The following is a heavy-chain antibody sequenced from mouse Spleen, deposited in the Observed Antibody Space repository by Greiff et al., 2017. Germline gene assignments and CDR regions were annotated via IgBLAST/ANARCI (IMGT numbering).Heavy chain of an antibody. D-gene: IGHD2-3*01. J-gene: IGHJ4*01. V-gene: IGHV2-2*01. Sequence: VQLQQSGPGLVQPSQSLSITCTVSGFSLTSYGVHWVRQSPGKGLEWLGVIWSGGSTDYNAAFISRLSISKDNSKSQVFFKMNSLQADDTAIYYCARFDGYSYAMDYWGQGTSVTVSS. CDR3: ARFDGYSYAMDY. CDR2: IWSGGST. CDR1: GFSLTSYG.